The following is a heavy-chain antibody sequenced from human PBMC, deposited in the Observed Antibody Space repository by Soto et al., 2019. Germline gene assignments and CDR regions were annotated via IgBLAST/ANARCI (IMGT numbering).Heavy chain of an antibody. J-gene: IGHJ6*02. D-gene: IGHD6-13*01. Sequence: GGSLRLSCAASGFTVSSNYMSWVRQAPGKGLEWVSVIYSGGSTYYADSVKGRFTISRDNSKNTLYLQMNSLRAEDTAVYYCARDRYSSSWYGYYYYGMDVWGQGTTVTVSS. CDR3: ARDRYSSSWYGYYYYGMDV. CDR2: IYSGGST. V-gene: IGHV3-53*01. CDR1: GFTVSSNY.